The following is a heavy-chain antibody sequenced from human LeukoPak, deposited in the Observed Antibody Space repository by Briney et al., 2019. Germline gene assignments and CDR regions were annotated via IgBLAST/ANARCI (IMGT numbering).Heavy chain of an antibody. CDR1: GFTFSTYS. Sequence: GGSLRLSCAASGFTFSTYSMNWVRQAPGKGLEWVSYISSSSSTIYYADSVKGRFTISRDNAKNSLYLQVNSLRAEDTAVYYCASSEVEMATIFPNWGQGTLVTVSS. CDR2: ISSSSSTI. CDR3: ASSEVEMATIFPN. J-gene: IGHJ4*02. D-gene: IGHD5-24*01. V-gene: IGHV3-48*01.